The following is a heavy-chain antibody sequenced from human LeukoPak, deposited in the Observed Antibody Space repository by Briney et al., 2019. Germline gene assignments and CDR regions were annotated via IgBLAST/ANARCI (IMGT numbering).Heavy chain of an antibody. J-gene: IGHJ4*02. Sequence: GGSLRLSCAASGFTFNSFAMNWIRQAPGKGLEWVSSISGSDGTSHYADFVKGRFTISRDNSKNTLYLQMNSLRAEDTAAYYCAKSLGVGGYTRYKGFDQWGQGTLVVVSS. CDR1: GFTFNSFA. D-gene: IGHD3-16*02. V-gene: IGHV3-23*01. CDR2: ISGSDGTS. CDR3: AKSLGVGGYTRYKGFDQ.